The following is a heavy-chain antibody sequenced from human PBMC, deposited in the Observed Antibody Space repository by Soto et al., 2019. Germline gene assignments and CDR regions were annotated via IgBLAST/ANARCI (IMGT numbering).Heavy chain of an antibody. CDR2: IYYSGST. J-gene: IGHJ4*02. CDR1: GGSISSYY. CDR3: ARRYGSRFDY. D-gene: IGHD5-18*01. V-gene: IGHV4-59*08. Sequence: SETLSLTCTVSGGSISSYYWSWIRQPPGKGLEWIGYIYYSGSTNYNPSLKSRVTISVDTSKNQFSLKLSSVTAADTAVYYCARRYGSRFDYWGQGTLVTVSS.